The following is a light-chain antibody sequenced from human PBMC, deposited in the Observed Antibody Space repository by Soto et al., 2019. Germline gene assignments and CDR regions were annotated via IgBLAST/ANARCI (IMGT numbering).Light chain of an antibody. V-gene: IGKV4-1*01. CDR2: WAS. CDR1: QTVLYSSNNKNY. J-gene: IGKJ3*01. Sequence: DIVMTQSPDSLAVSLGERATINCKSSQTVLYSSNNKNYLAWYQQKPGQPPKLLIYWASTQESGVPDRFSGSGSGTDFTLSISSLQAEDVAVYYCQQYYSVPFTFGPGTKVDIK. CDR3: QQYYSVPFT.